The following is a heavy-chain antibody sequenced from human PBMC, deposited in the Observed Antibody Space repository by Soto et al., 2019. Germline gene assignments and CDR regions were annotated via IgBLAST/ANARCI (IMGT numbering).Heavy chain of an antibody. Sequence: GASVKVSCKASGGTFSSYAISWVRQAPGQGLEWMGGIIPIFGTANYAQKFQGRVTITADESTSTAYMELSSLRSEDTAVYYCARDRDPTYYDFWSGYYIYYWGQGTLVTVSS. V-gene: IGHV1-69*13. CDR2: IIPIFGTA. J-gene: IGHJ4*02. D-gene: IGHD3-3*01. CDR3: ARDRDPTYYDFWSGYYIYY. CDR1: GGTFSSYA.